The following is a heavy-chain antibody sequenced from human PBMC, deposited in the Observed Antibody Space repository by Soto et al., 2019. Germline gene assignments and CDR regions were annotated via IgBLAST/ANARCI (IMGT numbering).Heavy chain of an antibody. D-gene: IGHD2-2*01. CDR1: GFTFSSYG. CDR2: IWYDGSNK. V-gene: IGHV3-33*01. Sequence: QVQLVESGGGVVQPGRSLRLSCAASGFTFSSYGMHWVRQAPGKGLEWVAVIWYDGSNKYYADSVKGRFTISRDNSKNTLYLQMNSLRAGDTAVYYCAREGLAAMRGDAFDIWGQGTMVTVSS. CDR3: AREGLAAMRGDAFDI. J-gene: IGHJ3*02.